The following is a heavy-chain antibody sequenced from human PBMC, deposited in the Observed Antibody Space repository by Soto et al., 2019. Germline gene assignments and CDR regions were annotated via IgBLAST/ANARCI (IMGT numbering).Heavy chain of an antibody. CDR1: GFTFSDYY. J-gene: IGHJ5*02. Sequence: GGSLRLSCAASGFTFSDYYMSWIRQAPGKGLEWVSYISSSSSYTNYADSVKGRFTISRDNAKNSLYLQMNSLRAEDTAVYYCARGVGIAARQFDPWDQGTLVTVSS. D-gene: IGHD6-6*01. V-gene: IGHV3-11*06. CDR2: ISSSSSYT. CDR3: ARGVGIAARQFDP.